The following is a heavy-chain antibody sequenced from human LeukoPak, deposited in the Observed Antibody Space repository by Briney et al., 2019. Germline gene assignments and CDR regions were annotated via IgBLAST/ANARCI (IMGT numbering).Heavy chain of an antibody. CDR2: IKQDGSEK. J-gene: IGHJ4*02. Sequence: GGSLRLSCAASGFTFSSFWMSWVRQAPGKGLEWVANIKQDGSEKYSVDSVKGRFTISRDNAKNSLYLQMNSLRAEDTAVYYCARVRITIFGVVKYWGQGTLVTVSS. CDR1: GFTFSSFW. D-gene: IGHD3-3*01. CDR3: ARVRITIFGVVKY. V-gene: IGHV3-7*01.